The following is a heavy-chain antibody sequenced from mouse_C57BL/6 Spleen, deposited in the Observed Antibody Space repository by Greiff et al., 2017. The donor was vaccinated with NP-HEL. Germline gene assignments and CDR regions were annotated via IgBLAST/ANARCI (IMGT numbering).Heavy chain of an antibody. J-gene: IGHJ2*01. Sequence: VQLKESGAELVRPGASVKLSCTASGFNIKDDYMHWVKQRPDQGLEWIGWIDPENGDTEYASKFQGKATITADTSSNTAYLQLSSLTSEDTAVYYCTVLRRENYFDYWGQGTTLTVSS. V-gene: IGHV14-4*01. CDR1: GFNIKDDY. CDR3: TVLRRENYFDY. CDR2: IDPENGDT.